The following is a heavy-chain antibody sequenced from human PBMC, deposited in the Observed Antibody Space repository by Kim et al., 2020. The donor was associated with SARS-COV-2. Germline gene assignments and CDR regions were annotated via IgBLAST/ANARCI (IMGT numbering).Heavy chain of an antibody. D-gene: IGHD3-22*01. J-gene: IGHJ4*02. CDR3: ARPGYYDSSGPFNDY. V-gene: IGHV5-51*01. Sequence: PSFQGQVTISADKSNSTAYLQWSSLKASDTAMYYCARPGYYDSSGPFNDYWGQGTLVTVSS.